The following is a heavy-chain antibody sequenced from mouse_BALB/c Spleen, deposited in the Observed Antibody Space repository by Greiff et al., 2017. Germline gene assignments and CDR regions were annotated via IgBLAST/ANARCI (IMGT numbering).Heavy chain of an antibody. J-gene: IGHJ3*01. Sequence: QVQLKQSGAELAKPGASVTMSCKASGYTFTSYWMHWVKQRPGQGLEWIGYINPSTGYTEYNQKFKDKATLTADKSSSTAYMQLSSLTSEDSAVYYCASDYDWFAYWGQGTLVTVSA. CDR2: INPSTGYT. D-gene: IGHD2-4*01. CDR3: ASDYDWFAY. CDR1: GYTFTSYW. V-gene: IGHV1-7*01.